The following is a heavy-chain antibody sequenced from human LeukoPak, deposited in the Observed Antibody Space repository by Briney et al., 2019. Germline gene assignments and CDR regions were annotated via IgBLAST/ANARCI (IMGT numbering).Heavy chain of an antibody. J-gene: IGHJ4*02. CDR3: ARGPSGYHNT. D-gene: IGHD5-12*01. CDR1: GFTFTSHS. V-gene: IGHV3-21*01. Sequence: GGSLRLSCTASGFTFTSHSLNWVRQAPGKGLEWVSSISFDSTYIYYADSLKGRFSVSRDNARNSVYLQMNGLTAEDTAVYYCARGPSGYHNTGGQGTLVTVSS. CDR2: ISFDSTYI.